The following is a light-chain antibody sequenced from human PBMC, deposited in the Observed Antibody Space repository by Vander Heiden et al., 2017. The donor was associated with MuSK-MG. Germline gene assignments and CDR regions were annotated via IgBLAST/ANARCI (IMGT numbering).Light chain of an antibody. CDR1: QGISNY. Sequence: DIQMTQSPSSLSASVGDRVTITCRASQGISNYLAWYQQKPGKGPKLLIYAASTLQSGVPSRFSGSGYGTDFTLTISSLQPEDVAAYYCQKYNSTPPVTFGGGTKVEIK. CDR3: QKYNSTPPVT. V-gene: IGKV1-27*01. CDR2: AAS. J-gene: IGKJ4*01.